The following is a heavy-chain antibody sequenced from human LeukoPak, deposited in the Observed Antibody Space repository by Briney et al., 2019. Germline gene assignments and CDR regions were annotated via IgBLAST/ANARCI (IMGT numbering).Heavy chain of an antibody. D-gene: IGHD6-19*01. Sequence: GGSLRLSCATSGFTFSTDVMTWVRQAPGKGLEWVSAIGGDGGSTDYADSVRGRFTISRDNSKNTLFLQMNSLRAEDTALYYCARRVGGTPDYWGRGTLVTVSS. CDR3: ARRVGGTPDY. V-gene: IGHV3-23*01. CDR2: IGGDGGST. CDR1: GFTFSTDV. J-gene: IGHJ4*02.